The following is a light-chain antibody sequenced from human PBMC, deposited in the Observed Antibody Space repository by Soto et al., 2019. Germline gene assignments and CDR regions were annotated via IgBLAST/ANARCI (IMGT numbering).Light chain of an antibody. CDR3: QQYNNRPIT. V-gene: IGKV3-15*01. CDR2: GAS. Sequence: EIVMTQSPATLSVSPGERATLSCRASQNILSNLAWYQQKPGQAPRLLIYGASTRATGIPARFSGSGSGTEFTLTISSLQSEDFEIYYCQQYNNRPITFGQGTRLEIK. J-gene: IGKJ5*01. CDR1: QNILSN.